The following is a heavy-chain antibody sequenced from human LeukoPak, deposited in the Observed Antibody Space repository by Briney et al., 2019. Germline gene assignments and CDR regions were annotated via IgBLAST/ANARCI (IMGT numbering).Heavy chain of an antibody. D-gene: IGHD5-12*01. V-gene: IGHV1-69*01. J-gene: IGHJ6*02. CDR2: IIPILGTA. Sequence: SVKVSCKDSGGPFSSYAISWVRQAPGQGLEWMGGIIPILGTANYAQKFQGRVTITADESTSTAYMELSSLRSEDTAVYYCARSSGGYSGYDYVPGYYYYGMDVWGQGTTVTVSS. CDR1: GGPFSSYA. CDR3: ARSSGGYSGYDYVPGYYYYGMDV.